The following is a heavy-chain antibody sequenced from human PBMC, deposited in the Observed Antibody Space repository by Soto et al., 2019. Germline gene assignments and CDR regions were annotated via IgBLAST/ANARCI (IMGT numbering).Heavy chain of an antibody. V-gene: IGHV4-39*07. J-gene: IGHJ4*02. Sequence: PSETLSLTCTISGGSISSSSYYWGWIRQPPGKGLEWIGSIYYSGSTYYNPSLKSRVTISVDTSKNQVSLKLSSVTAADTAVYYCARGMTTVTTFDYWGQGTLVTVSS. D-gene: IGHD4-17*01. CDR3: ARGMTTVTTFDY. CDR1: GGSISSSSYY. CDR2: IYYSGST.